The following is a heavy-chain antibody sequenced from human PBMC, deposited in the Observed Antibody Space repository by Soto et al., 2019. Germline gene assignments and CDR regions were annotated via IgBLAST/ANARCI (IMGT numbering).Heavy chain of an antibody. Sequence: SETLSLTCTVSGGSISSYYWSWIRQPPGKGLEWIGYIYYSGSTNYNPSLKSRVTISVDTSKNQFSLKLSSVTAADTAVYYCARRGGEARNFDYWGQGTLVTVSS. CDR2: IYYSGST. CDR3: ARRGGEARNFDY. CDR1: GGSISSYY. D-gene: IGHD3-16*01. J-gene: IGHJ4*02. V-gene: IGHV4-59*08.